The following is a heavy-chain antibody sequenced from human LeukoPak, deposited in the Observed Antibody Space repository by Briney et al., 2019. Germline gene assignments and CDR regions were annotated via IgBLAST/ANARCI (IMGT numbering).Heavy chain of an antibody. CDR3: SRGWFSRYCTGGSRHLDS. CDR2: IRTKPYGGTA. V-gene: IGHV3-49*04. J-gene: IGHJ4*02. CDR1: AFTFSTYE. D-gene: IGHD2-8*02. Sequence: PGGSLRLSCAASAFTFSTYEMTWVRQAPGKGLEWVGFIRTKPYGGTADYAASVKGRFTISRDDSKSIAYLQLNSLKTEDTALYFCSRGWFSRYCTGGSRHLDSWGQGALVTVSS.